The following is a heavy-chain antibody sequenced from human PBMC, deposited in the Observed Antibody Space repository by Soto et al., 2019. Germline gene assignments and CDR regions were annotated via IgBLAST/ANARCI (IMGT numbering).Heavy chain of an antibody. CDR2: INPSGGST. Sequence: ASVKVSCKASGYTFTSYYMHWVRQAPGQGLEWMGIINPSGGSTSYAQKFQGRVTMTRDTSTSTGYMELSSLRSEDTAVYYCASTSSILRFFDPWGQGTLVTVSS. J-gene: IGHJ5*02. D-gene: IGHD3-3*01. CDR1: GYTFTSYY. V-gene: IGHV1-46*01. CDR3: ASTSSILRFFDP.